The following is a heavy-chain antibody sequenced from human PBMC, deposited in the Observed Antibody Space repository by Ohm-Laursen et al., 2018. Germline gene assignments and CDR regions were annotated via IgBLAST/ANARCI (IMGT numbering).Heavy chain of an antibody. CDR1: GFTFSGYW. V-gene: IGHV3-7*01. CDR2: IKQDGSEK. Sequence: SLRLSCTASGFTFSGYWMYWVRQAPGKGLEWVANIKQDGSEKYYVDSVKGRFTVSRDNAKNSLYLQMNSLRVEDTAVYYCARPKSRRALDVWGQGTMVTVSS. CDR3: ARPKSRRALDV. D-gene: IGHD2-2*01. J-gene: IGHJ3*01.